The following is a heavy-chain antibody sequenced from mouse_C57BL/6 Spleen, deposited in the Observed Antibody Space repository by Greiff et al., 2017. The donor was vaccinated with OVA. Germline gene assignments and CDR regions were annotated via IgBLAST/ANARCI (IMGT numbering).Heavy chain of an antibody. J-gene: IGHJ3*01. V-gene: IGHV5-17*01. Sequence: EVHLVESGGGLVKPGGSLKLSCAASGFTFSDYGMHWVRQAPEQGLEWVAYISSGMSTINYADTVKGGFPISRDNAKNTLFLQMTSLRSEDTAMYYCARHDYYGSSKFAYWGQGTLVTVSA. CDR3: ARHDYYGSSKFAY. CDR2: ISSGMSTI. D-gene: IGHD1-1*01. CDR1: GFTFSDYG.